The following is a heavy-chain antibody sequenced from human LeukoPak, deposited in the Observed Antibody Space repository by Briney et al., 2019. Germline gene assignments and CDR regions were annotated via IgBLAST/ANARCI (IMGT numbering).Heavy chain of an antibody. Sequence: ASVKVSCKASGYTFTSYYMHWERQAPGQGLEWMGIINPSGGSTSYAQKFQGRVTMTRDTSTSTVYMELSSLRSEDTAVYYCASPRGYGGYLIHWGQGTLVTVSS. CDR1: GYTFTSYY. V-gene: IGHV1-46*01. D-gene: IGHD5-12*01. J-gene: IGHJ4*02. CDR2: INPSGGST. CDR3: ASPRGYGGYLIH.